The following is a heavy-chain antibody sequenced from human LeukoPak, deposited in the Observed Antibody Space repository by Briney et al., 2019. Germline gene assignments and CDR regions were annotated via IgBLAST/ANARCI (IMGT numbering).Heavy chain of an antibody. CDR2: ISSNGSST. CDR3: ARGFMFKPIMDV. Sequence: GGSLRLSCSASGFTFSSYAMHWVRQAPGKGLEYVSVISSNGSSTYYADSVKGRFTISRDNAKNSLYLEMNSLSDGDTAVYYCARGFMFKPIMDVWGQGTTVTVSS. D-gene: IGHD3-10*02. V-gene: IGHV3-64*04. CDR1: GFTFSSYA. J-gene: IGHJ6*02.